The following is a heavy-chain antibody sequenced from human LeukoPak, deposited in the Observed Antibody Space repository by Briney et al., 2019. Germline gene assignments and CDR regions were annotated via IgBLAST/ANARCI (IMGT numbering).Heavy chain of an antibody. D-gene: IGHD2-2*01. CDR2: INPNSGGT. V-gene: IGHV1-2*02. J-gene: IGHJ5*02. CDR3: ARDGVDPYCSSTSCYVHWFDP. CDR1: GYTFTGYY. Sequence: ASVKVSCKASGYTFTGYYMHWVRQAPGQGLEWMGWINPNSGGTNYAQKFQGRVTMTRDTSISTAYMELSRLRSDDTAVYYCARDGVDPYCSSTSCYVHWFDPWGRGTLVTVSS.